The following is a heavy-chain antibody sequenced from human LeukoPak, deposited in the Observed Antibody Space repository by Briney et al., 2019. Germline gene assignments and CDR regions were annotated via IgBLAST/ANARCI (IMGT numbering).Heavy chain of an antibody. V-gene: IGHV1-18*01. Sequence: ASVKVSYKASGYTFTSYGISWVRQAPGQGLEWMGWISAYNGNTNYAQKLQGRVTMTTDTSTSTAYIELRSLRSDDTAVYYCARDSEGNWFDPWGQGTLVTVSS. CDR2: ISAYNGNT. J-gene: IGHJ5*02. CDR1: GYTFTSYG. CDR3: ARDSEGNWFDP.